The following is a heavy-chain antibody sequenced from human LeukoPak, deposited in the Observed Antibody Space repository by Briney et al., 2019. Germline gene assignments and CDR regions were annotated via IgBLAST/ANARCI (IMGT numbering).Heavy chain of an antibody. CDR1: GGSISSSSYY. V-gene: IGHV4-39*07. D-gene: IGHD3-10*01. CDR2: IYYSGST. Sequence: SETLSLTCTVSGGSISSSSYYWGWIRQPPGKGLEWIGSIYYSGSTYYNPSLKSRVTISVDTSKNQFSLKLSSVTAADTAVYYCARSPPDFGELIYYYYYMDVWGKGTTVTISS. J-gene: IGHJ6*03. CDR3: ARSPPDFGELIYYYYYMDV.